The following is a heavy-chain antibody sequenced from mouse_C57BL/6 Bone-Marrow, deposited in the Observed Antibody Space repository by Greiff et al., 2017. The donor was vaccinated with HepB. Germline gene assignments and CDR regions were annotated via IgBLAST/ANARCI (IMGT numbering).Heavy chain of an antibody. D-gene: IGHD2-10*02. CDR3: ARSYGHEGWFAY. Sequence: QVQLQQSGTELLKPGASVKLSCKASGYTFTSYWMHWVKQRPGQGLEWIGNINPSNGGTNYNEKFKSKATLTVDKSSSTAYMQLSSLTSEDSAVYYCARSYGHEGWFAYWGQGTLVTVSA. CDR1: GYTFTSYW. J-gene: IGHJ3*01. CDR2: INPSNGGT. V-gene: IGHV1-53*01.